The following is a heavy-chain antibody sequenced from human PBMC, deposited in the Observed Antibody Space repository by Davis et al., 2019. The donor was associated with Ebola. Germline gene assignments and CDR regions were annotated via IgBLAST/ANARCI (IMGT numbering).Heavy chain of an antibody. J-gene: IGHJ4*02. CDR3: VLVGATTDY. V-gene: IGHV4-39*01. CDR2: IYYSGST. Sequence: MPGGSLRLSCTVSGGTISSSSYYWGWIRQPPGKGLKWIGSIYYSGSTYYNPSLKSRVTISVDTSKNQFSLKLSSVTAADTAVYYCVLVGATTDYWGQGTLVTVSS. CDR1: GGTISSSSYY. D-gene: IGHD1-26*01.